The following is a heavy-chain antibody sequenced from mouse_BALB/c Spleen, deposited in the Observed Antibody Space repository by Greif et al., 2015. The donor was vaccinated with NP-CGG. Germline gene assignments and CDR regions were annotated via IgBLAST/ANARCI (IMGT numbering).Heavy chain of an antibody. CDR2: ISDGGSYT. V-gene: IGHV5-4*02. CDR1: GFTFGDYY. J-gene: IGHJ1*01. Sequence: EVMLVESGGGLVKPGGSLKLSCAASGFTFGDYYMYWVRQTPEKRLEWVATISDGGSYTYYPDSVKGRFTISRDNAKNTLSLQMSSLKWGDTAMFYGERGRSAWYLGVWGAGTTLPVSS. CDR3: ERGRSAWYLGV.